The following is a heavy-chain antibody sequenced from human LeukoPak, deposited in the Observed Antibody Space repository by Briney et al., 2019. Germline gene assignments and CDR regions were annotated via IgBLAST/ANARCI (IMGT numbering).Heavy chain of an antibody. D-gene: IGHD3-22*01. CDR3: AREGRNDYYDSSGLFDY. CDR2: IYTSGST. V-gene: IGHV4-61*02. J-gene: IGHJ4*02. CDR1: GGSISSGSYY. Sequence: SQTLSLTCTVSGGSISSGSYYWSWIRQPAGKGLEWIGRIYTSGSTNYNPSLKSRVTISVDTSKNQFSLKLSSVTAADTAVYYCAREGRNDYYDSSGLFDYWGQGTLVTVSS.